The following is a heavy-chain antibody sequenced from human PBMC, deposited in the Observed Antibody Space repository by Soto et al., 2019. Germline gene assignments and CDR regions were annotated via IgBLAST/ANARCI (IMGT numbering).Heavy chain of an antibody. J-gene: IGHJ5*02. V-gene: IGHV3-9*01. Sequence: GGSLRLSCAASGFTFDDYAMHWVRQAPGKGLEWVSGISWNSGSIGYADSVKGRFTISRDNAKNSLYLQMNSLRAEDTALYYCAKDGDYDILTGPFDPLGEGT. CDR3: AKDGDYDILTGPFDP. CDR2: ISWNSGSI. CDR1: GFTFDDYA. D-gene: IGHD3-9*01.